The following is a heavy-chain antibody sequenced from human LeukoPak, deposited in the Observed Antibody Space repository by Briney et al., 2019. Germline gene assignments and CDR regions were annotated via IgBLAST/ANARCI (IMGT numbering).Heavy chain of an antibody. Sequence: PGRSLRLSCAASGFTLSSSGVHWVRQAPGKGLEWVAVIWGDENHKYYGDSVRGRFTISRDNAKNTLYLQMNSLRAEDTAVYYCAKEESGWYSLDYWGQGTLVTVSS. CDR1: GFTLSSSG. CDR3: AKEESGWYSLDY. V-gene: IGHV3-33*06. D-gene: IGHD6-19*01. CDR2: IWGDENHK. J-gene: IGHJ4*02.